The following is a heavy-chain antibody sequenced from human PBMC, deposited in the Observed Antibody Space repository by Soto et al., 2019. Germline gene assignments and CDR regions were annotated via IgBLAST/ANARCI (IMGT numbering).Heavy chain of an antibody. CDR2: IYYSGYT. Sequence: SETLSLTCTVSGDSIGSHSWIWLRQPPEKGLEWIGYIYYSGYTNYNPSLKSRATISVDTSKNQFSLKLNSVTAADTGVYFFARDSRYSHPAYWGQGTPVTVSS. D-gene: IGHD1-1*01. J-gene: IGHJ1*01. V-gene: IGHV4-59*11. CDR3: ARDSRYSHPAY. CDR1: GDSIGSHS.